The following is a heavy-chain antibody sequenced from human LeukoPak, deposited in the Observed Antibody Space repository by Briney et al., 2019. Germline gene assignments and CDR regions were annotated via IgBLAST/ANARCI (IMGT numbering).Heavy chain of an antibody. CDR3: ARGLTGDGNLDY. D-gene: IGHD7-27*01. CDR2: IYYSGST. CDR1: GGSISSYY. V-gene: IGHV4-59*01. J-gene: IGHJ4*02. Sequence: SETLSLTCTVSGGSISSYYWSWIRQPPGKGLEWIGYIYYSGSTNYNPSLKSRVTISVDTSKNQFSLKLSSVTAADTAVYYCARGLTGDGNLDYWGQGTLVTVSS.